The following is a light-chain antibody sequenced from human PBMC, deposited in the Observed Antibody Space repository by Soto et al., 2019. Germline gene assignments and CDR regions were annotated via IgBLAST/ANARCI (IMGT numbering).Light chain of an antibody. V-gene: IGKV3-20*01. CDR1: QTINNRY. CDR3: HNYDNSPPLP. J-gene: IGKJ3*01. CDR2: AAS. Sequence: EIGLAQSPGTLSLSPGERAITLSRDSQTINNRYLAWYQQTPGRAPRLLVHAASSRAAGIPDRFSGSGSGTDFTLTINRLEPEDFAIYYCHNYDNSPPLPFGPGTKVDIK.